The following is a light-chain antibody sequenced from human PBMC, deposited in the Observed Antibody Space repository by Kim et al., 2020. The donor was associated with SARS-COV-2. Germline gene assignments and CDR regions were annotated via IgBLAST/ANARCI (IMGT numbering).Light chain of an antibody. CDR1: SRRVAGYHY. CDR3: SSYAGSNNLGV. Sequence: QSVTMSCTATSRRVAGYHYVTWYHQHPDKAPQLMIYNISKRPSGVPDRFSGSKSGTTASLTVSGLQAEDEADYYCSSYAGSNNLGVFGTGTKVTVL. V-gene: IGLV2-8*01. J-gene: IGLJ1*01. CDR2: NIS.